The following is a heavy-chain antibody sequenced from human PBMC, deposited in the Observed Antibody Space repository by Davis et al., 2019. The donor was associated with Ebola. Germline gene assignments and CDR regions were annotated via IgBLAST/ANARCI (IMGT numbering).Heavy chain of an antibody. J-gene: IGHJ6*02. D-gene: IGHD1-14*01. CDR3: ARSLRQPTARRGYYYYGMDV. V-gene: IGHV3-9*01. CDR1: GFTFDDYA. Sequence: SLKISCAASGFTFDDYAMHWVRQAPGKGLEWVSGISWNSGSIGYADSVRGRFTISRDNAKNSLYLQMSSLRVDDTAVYYCARSLRQPTARRGYYYYGMDVWGQGTTVTVSS. CDR2: ISWNSGSI.